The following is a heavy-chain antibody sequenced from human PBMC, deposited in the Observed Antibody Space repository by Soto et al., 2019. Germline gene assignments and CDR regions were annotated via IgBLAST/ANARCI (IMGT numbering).Heavy chain of an antibody. Sequence: QVQLVQSGAEVKKPGSSVKVSCKASGGTFSSYAISWVRQAPGQGLEWMGGIIPIFGTANYAQKFQGRVTITADESTSTAYMELSSLRSEDTAVYYCARGGDYDRSGYYYLPSWFDPWGQGTLVTVSS. CDR1: GGTFSSYA. CDR3: ARGGDYDRSGYYYLPSWFDP. V-gene: IGHV1-69*12. CDR2: IIPIFGTA. J-gene: IGHJ5*02. D-gene: IGHD3-22*01.